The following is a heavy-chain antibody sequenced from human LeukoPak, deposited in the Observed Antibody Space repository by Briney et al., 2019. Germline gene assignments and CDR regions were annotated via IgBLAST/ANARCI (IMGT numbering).Heavy chain of an antibody. CDR1: GITFTNAW. V-gene: IGHV3-15*01. D-gene: IGHD2-8*01. CDR3: TTDRMIYATNWAVSWFDP. Sequence: GGSLRLSCAASGITFTNAWLTWVRQAPGKGLEWVGRVKTKGDGGAADYAAPVKGRFTISRDDSTKTLYLQMNSLRTEDTAVYYCTTDRMIYATNWAVSWFDPWGQGTLVTVSS. J-gene: IGHJ5*02. CDR2: VKTKGDGGAA.